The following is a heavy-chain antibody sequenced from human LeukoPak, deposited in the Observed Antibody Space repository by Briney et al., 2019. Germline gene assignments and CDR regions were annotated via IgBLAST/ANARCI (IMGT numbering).Heavy chain of an antibody. Sequence: PGGSLRLSCAAPGFTFDDCTMHWVRLTPGRGLEWVSLITGDGSRTYSTNSLKGRFTISRDNSKNSLYLQIISLTTDDSGLYYCVKDQPVLSYWGQGTLVTVSS. J-gene: IGHJ4*02. CDR1: GFTFDDCT. V-gene: IGHV3-43*02. CDR3: VKDQPVLSY. CDR2: ITGDGSRT. D-gene: IGHD3-16*02.